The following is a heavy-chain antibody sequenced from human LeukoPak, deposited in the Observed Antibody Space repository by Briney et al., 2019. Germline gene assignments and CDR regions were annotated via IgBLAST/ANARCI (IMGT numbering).Heavy chain of an antibody. CDR2: ISGSGGST. V-gene: IGHV3-23*01. CDR3: AKVSSGRMGFFDY. J-gene: IGHJ4*02. CDR1: GFTVSSNY. D-gene: IGHD6-19*01. Sequence: AGGSLRLSCAASGFTVSSNYMSWVRQAPGKGLEWVSAISGSGGSTYYADSVKGRFTISRDNSKNTLYLQMNSLRAEDTAVYYCAKVSSGRMGFFDYWGQGTLVTVSS.